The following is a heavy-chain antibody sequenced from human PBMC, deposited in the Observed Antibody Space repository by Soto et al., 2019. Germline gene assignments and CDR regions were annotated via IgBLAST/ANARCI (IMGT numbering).Heavy chain of an antibody. Sequence: EVQLVESGGGLIQPGESVRLSCAASGFTFSIFDMHWVRQAPGKGLEWVSAIGAAGDPHYSGSVKGRFIISRQNAKNSLYLQMNSLTGGDTAVYYCAKSLSDSLNSFDSWGQGTLVTVSS. CDR2: IGAAGDP. V-gene: IGHV3-13*05. CDR3: AKSLSDSLNSFDS. CDR1: GFTFSIFD. J-gene: IGHJ5*01. D-gene: IGHD2-21*02.